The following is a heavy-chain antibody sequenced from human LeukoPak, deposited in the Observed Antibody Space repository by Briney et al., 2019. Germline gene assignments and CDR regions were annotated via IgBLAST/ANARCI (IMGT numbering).Heavy chain of an antibody. CDR1: GFTFSSYA. CDR3: GMGADYYYYGMDV. Sequence: PGGSLRLSCAASGFTFSSYAMSWVRQAPGKGLEWVSAISGSGGSTYYADSVKGRFTISRDNSKNTLYLQMNSLRAEDTAVYYCGMGADYYYYGMDVWGQGTTVTVSS. V-gene: IGHV3-23*01. D-gene: IGHD1-26*01. J-gene: IGHJ6*02. CDR2: ISGSGGST.